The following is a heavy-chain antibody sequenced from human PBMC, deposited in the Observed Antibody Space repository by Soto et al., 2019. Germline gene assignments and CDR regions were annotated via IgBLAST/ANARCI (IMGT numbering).Heavy chain of an antibody. V-gene: IGHV3-21*01. CDR3: ASKQVIGYSYGMDV. J-gene: IGHJ6*02. D-gene: IGHD6-13*01. CDR2: ISSTGRYI. CDR1: GFIFSSYR. Sequence: EVQLVESGGGLVKPGGSLRLSCAASGFIFSSYRMNWVRQAPGKGLDWVSSISSTGRYIYYADSVKGRFNVSRDNAKNSLFLQMISLTAEDTAVYDCASKQVIGYSYGMDVWGQGTTVTVAS.